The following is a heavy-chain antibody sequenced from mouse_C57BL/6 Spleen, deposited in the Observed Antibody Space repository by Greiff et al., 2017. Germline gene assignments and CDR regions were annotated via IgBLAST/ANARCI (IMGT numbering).Heavy chain of an antibody. CDR2: FYPGSGSI. J-gene: IGHJ3*01. D-gene: IGHD2-4*01. CDR1: GYTFTEYT. V-gene: IGHV1-62-2*01. CDR3: ARHEEGIYYDYDVWFAY. Sequence: VKLQQSGAELVKPGASVKLSCKASGYTFTEYTIHWVKQRSGQGLEWIGWFYPGSGSIKYNEKFKDKATLTADKSSSTVYMELSRLTSEDSAVYFCARHEEGIYYDYDVWFAYWGQGTLVTVSA.